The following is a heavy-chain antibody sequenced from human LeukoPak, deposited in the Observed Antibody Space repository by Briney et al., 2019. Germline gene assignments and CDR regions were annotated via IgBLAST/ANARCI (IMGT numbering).Heavy chain of an antibody. CDR1: GFTFTTHW. CDR3: ARLSDTEGSSTSYRASDI. Sequence: PGGSLRLSCAASGFTFTTHWMSWVRRAPGKGLEGVTNIKQDGSDKHYLESVKGRFTISRDNAKNSLYLQMNSLRAEDTAVYYCARLSDTEGSSTSYRASDIWGQGTMVTVSS. J-gene: IGHJ3*02. V-gene: IGHV3-7*01. CDR2: IKQDGSDK. D-gene: IGHD2-2*01.